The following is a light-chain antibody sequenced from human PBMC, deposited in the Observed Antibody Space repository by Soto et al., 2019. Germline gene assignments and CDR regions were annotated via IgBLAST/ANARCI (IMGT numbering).Light chain of an antibody. CDR1: SSDVGGYNY. V-gene: IGLV2-14*01. CDR2: DVS. Sequence: QSVLTQPASVFGSPGQSITISCTGTSSDVGGYNYVSWYQQHPGKAPKLVIYDVSNRPSGVSNRFSGSKSGNTASLTISGLQAEDEADYYCNSYTSSSTDVXGTGTKLTVL. J-gene: IGLJ1*01. CDR3: NSYTSSSTDV.